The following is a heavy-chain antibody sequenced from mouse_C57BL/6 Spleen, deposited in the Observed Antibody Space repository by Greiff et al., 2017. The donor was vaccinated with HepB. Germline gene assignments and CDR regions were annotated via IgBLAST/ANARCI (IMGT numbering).Heavy chain of an antibody. J-gene: IGHJ2*01. V-gene: IGHV3-1*01. CDR3: ARAGYYFAY. CDR2: ISYSGST. Sequence: EVQGVESGPGLVKPSQSLSLTCTVTGYSITSGYDWHWIRHFPGNKLECMGYISYSGSTNYNPSLKSPITITHDTSKNHFFLKLNSVSTEETATYYCARAGYYFAYWGQGTTLTVSS. D-gene: IGHD2-2*01. CDR1: GYSITSGYD.